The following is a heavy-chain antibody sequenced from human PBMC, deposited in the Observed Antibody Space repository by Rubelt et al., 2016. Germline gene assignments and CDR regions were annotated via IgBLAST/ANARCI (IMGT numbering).Heavy chain of an antibody. CDR1: GFTFSSYA. Sequence: QVQLVESGGGVVQPGRSLRLSCADSGFTFSSYAMHWVRQAPGKGLEWVAVISYDGSNKYYADSVKGRLTISRDNSKNTLYLQMNSLRAEDTAVYYCAREITPADLDWGQGTLVTVSS. J-gene: IGHJ4*02. V-gene: IGHV3-30*04. CDR3: AREITPADLD. D-gene: IGHD2-2*01. CDR2: ISYDGSNK.